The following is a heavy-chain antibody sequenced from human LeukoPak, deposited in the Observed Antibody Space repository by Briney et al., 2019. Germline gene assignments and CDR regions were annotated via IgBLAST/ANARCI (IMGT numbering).Heavy chain of an antibody. CDR3: ARHGEHYDSSGPWGPFDI. CDR1: GYSFTTYW. D-gene: IGHD3-22*01. J-gene: IGHJ3*02. Sequence: PGESLKISCKGSGYSFTTYWIGWVRQMPGKGLEWMGIIYPGDSDTKYSPSFQGQVTISADKSISTAYLQWSSLKASDTAMYYCARHGEHYDSSGPWGPFDIWGQGTMVTVSS. CDR2: IYPGDSDT. V-gene: IGHV5-51*01.